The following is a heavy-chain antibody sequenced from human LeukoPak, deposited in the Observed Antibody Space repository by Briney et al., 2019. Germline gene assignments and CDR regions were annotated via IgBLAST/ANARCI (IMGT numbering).Heavy chain of an antibody. CDR1: GCTFTGYY. V-gene: IGHV1-2*02. J-gene: IGHJ3*02. Sequence: ASVKVSCKASGCTFTGYYMHWVRQAPGQGLEWMGWINPNSGGTNYAQKFQGRVTMTRDTSISTAYMELSRLRSDDTAVYYCARSYSGSYHDAFDIWGQGTMVTVSS. D-gene: IGHD1-26*01. CDR2: INPNSGGT. CDR3: ARSYSGSYHDAFDI.